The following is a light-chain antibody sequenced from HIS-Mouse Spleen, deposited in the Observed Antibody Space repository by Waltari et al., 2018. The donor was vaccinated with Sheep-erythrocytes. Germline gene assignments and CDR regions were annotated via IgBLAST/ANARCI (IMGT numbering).Light chain of an antibody. CDR2: EGS. Sequence: QSALTQPASVSGSPGRTITIPCTRTSSDVGSYNLVSLYQQHPGKAPKLMIYEGSKRPSGVSNRFSGSKSGNTASLTISGLQAEDEADYYCCSYAGSSTPWVFGGGTK. CDR3: CSYAGSSTPWV. J-gene: IGLJ3*02. V-gene: IGLV2-23*01. CDR1: SSDVGSYNL.